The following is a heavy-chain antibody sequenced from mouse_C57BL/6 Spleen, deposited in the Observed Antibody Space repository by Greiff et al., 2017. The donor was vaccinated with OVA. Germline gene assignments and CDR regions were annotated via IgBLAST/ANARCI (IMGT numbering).Heavy chain of an antibody. J-gene: IGHJ3*01. D-gene: IGHD2-4*01. Sequence: VHVKQSGAELVKPGASVKLSCTASGFNIKDYYMHWVKQRTEQGLEWIGRIDPEDGETKYAPNFQGKATITADTSSTTAYPQLSSLTSEVTAFSCCALPYDSDGGVWFAYWGQGTLVTVSA. CDR1: GFNIKDYY. CDR3: ALPYDSDGGVWFAY. CDR2: IDPEDGET. V-gene: IGHV14-2*01.